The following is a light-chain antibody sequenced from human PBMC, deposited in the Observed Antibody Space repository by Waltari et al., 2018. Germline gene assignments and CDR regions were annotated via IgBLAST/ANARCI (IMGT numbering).Light chain of an antibody. CDR2: ATS. V-gene: IGKV3-20*01. J-gene: IGKJ2*01. CDR1: QTVLNSY. CDR3: QHYASSLYT. Sequence: EILLTQFPGTLSLSPGERATLSCRASQTVLNSYLAWYQQKPGQAPRLLLYATSTRAPGIPDRFSGSESGADFILTISRLEPEDFAVYFCQHYASSLYTFARGPSWRSN.